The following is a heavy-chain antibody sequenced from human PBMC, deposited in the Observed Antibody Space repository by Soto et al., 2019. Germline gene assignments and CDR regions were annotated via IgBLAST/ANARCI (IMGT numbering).Heavy chain of an antibody. V-gene: IGHV4-30-4*01. J-gene: IGHJ5*02. CDR3: VRTARQGAVAPHWFDR. D-gene: IGHD2-21*02. CDR2: VYYTGGT. CDR1: GASIRSTDYY. Sequence: SETLSLTCTVSGASIRSTDYYWSWIRQAPGKGLEWSGYVYYTGGTYYNPSLMSRLTISVDTSKNQFSLKLTSVTAAETAVYYCVRTARQGAVAPHWFDRWGQGTQVTVSS.